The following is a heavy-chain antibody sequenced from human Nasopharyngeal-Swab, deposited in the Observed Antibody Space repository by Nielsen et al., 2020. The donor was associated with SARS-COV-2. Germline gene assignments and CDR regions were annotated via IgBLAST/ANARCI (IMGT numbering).Heavy chain of an antibody. J-gene: IGHJ6*02. D-gene: IGHD5-24*01. CDR3: ARGETRRDGYKNLYYYYYGMDV. Sequence: GESLKISCAASGFTFSSYAMHWVHQAPGKGLEWVAVISYDGSNKYYADSVKGRFTISRDNSKNTLYLQMNSLRAEDTAVYYCARGETRRDGYKNLYYYYYGMDVWGQGTTVTVSS. CDR2: ISYDGSNK. V-gene: IGHV3-30*04. CDR1: GFTFSSYA.